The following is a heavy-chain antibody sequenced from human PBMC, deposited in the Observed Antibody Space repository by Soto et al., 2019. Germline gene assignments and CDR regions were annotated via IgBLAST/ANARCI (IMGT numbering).Heavy chain of an antibody. J-gene: IGHJ3*02. D-gene: IGHD7-27*01. Sequence: GESLKISCKGSGYSFTSYWIGWVRQMPGKGLEWMGIIYPGDSDTRYSPSFQGRVTISADKSISTAYLQWSSLKASDTAMYYCASPLGRETGDDAFDIWGQGTMVTVSS. V-gene: IGHV5-51*01. CDR1: GYSFTSYW. CDR2: IYPGDSDT. CDR3: ASPLGRETGDDAFDI.